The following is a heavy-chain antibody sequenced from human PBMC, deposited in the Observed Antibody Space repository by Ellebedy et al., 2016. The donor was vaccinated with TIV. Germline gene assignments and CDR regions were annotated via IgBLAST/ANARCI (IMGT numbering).Heavy chain of an antibody. CDR2: IYPGDSDT. CDR3: ARHGPYGDSYWYFDL. D-gene: IGHD4-17*01. CDR1: GYSFTSYW. V-gene: IGHV5-51*01. J-gene: IGHJ2*01. Sequence: GESLKISCKGSGYSFTSYWIGWVRQMPGKGLEWMGIIYPGDSDTRYSPSFQGQVTISADKSISTAYLQWSSLKASDTAMYYCARHGPYGDSYWYFDLWGRGTLVTVSS.